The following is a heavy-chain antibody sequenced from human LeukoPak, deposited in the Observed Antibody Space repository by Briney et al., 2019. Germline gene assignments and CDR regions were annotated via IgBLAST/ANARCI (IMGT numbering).Heavy chain of an antibody. D-gene: IGHD3-22*01. Sequence: SETLSLTCNVSGVAISSSSYHWGWIRQPPGRGLEWVASIYNSGSTSYNPSLKSRVIISVDTSKKQLSLKLSSVTAADTAVYYCASHWNYFDRTGYPAHFIDYWGQGTLVSVSS. CDR1: GVAISSSSYH. J-gene: IGHJ4*02. CDR2: IYNSGST. V-gene: IGHV4-39*01. CDR3: ASHWNYFDRTGYPAHFIDY.